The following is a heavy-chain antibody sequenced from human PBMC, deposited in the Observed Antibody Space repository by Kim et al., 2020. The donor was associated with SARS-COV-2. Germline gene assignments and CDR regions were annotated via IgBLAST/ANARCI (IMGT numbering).Heavy chain of an antibody. J-gene: IGHJ6*02. CDR3: ATAFGVVIDYYYYYGMDV. Sequence: GESLKISCKGSGYSFTSYWISWVRQMPGKGLEWMGRIDPSDSYTNYSPSFQGHVTISADKSISTAYLQWSSLEASDTAMYYCATAFGVVIDYYYYYGMDVWGQGTTVTVSS. D-gene: IGHD3-3*01. CDR2: IDPSDSYT. V-gene: IGHV5-10-1*01. CDR1: GYSFTSYW.